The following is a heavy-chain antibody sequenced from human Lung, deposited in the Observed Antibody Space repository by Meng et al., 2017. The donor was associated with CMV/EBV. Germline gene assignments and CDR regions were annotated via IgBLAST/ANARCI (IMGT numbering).Heavy chain of an antibody. J-gene: IGHJ4*02. V-gene: IGHV1-2*02. Sequence: ASVXVSXKTSGYSFIGYYMNWVRQAPGQGLEWMAWINPNSGATSYAQKFQGRVTVTRDTSMSTAYMELSKLRSDDTAVYYCASGMCCTDGVCYPSRWVQGTXVTVS. CDR2: INPNSGAT. CDR1: GYSFIGYY. CDR3: ASGMCCTDGVCYPSR. D-gene: IGHD2-8*01.